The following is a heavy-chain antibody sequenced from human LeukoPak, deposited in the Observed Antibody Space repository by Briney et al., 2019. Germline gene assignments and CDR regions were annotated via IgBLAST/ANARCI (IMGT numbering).Heavy chain of an antibody. J-gene: IGHJ4*02. CDR1: GSMFSRYW. D-gene: IGHD1-26*01. Sequence: KTGGSLRLSCAASGSMFSRYWMTWVRQAPGKGLEWVANIEQDGTEKYYVDSVKGRFTISRDNAKNSVSLQMNSLRVEDTAVYYCARDLGGSFYFDYWGQGTLVTVSS. CDR2: IEQDGTEK. V-gene: IGHV3-7*05. CDR3: ARDLGGSFYFDY.